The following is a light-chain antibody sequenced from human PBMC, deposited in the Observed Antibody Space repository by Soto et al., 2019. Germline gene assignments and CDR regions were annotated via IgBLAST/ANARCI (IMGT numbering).Light chain of an antibody. CDR3: QQFQAYPLT. CDR2: DAS. CDR1: QDISTS. V-gene: IGKV1-13*02. Sequence: QLTQSPSSLSASVGDRVTIPCRASQDISTSLAWYQQKPGKPPTLLIYDASTLESGVPSRFSGSGSGKDFTLTISSLQPEYFATYFCQQFQAYPLTFGGGTRVDIK. J-gene: IGKJ4*01.